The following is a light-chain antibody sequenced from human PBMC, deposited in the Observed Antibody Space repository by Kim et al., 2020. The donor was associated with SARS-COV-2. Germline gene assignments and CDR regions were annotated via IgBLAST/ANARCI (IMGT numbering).Light chain of an antibody. J-gene: IGLJ2*01. V-gene: IGLV1-40*01. CDR1: SSNFGAGYD. CDR3: QSYDSSLSAVI. Sequence: RVTIYCTGSSSNFGAGYDVHWYQQLPGTAPKLLISGNTNRPSGVPDRFSGSKSGTSASLTISGLQAEDEADYYCQSYDSSLSAVILGGGTKLTVL. CDR2: GNT.